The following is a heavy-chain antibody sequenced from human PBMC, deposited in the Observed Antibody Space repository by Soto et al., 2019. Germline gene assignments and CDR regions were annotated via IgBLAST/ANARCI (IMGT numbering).Heavy chain of an antibody. CDR3: ARVATIFGIVSNNWFDP. J-gene: IGHJ5*02. CDR2: ISNSGSS. D-gene: IGHD3-3*01. V-gene: IGHV4-30-4*01. CDR1: GGSIINGDYY. Sequence: PSETLSLTCTVSGGSIINGDYYWSWIRQSPGKGLEWIGYISNSGSSYYNPSLKGRLTTSLDTSKNQLSLHLSSVTAADTAVYYCARVATIFGIVSNNWFDPWGQGILVTVSS.